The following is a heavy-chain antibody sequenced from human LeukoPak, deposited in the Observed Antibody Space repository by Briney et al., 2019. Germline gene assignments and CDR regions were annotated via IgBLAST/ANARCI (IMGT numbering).Heavy chain of an antibody. Sequence: GGSLRLSCAASGFTLSDYYMSWIRQAPGKGLERVSYISSSGSTIYYADSVKGRFTISRDNAKNSLYLQMNSLRAEDTAVYYCARDAHDKIGITGTTFSYMDVWGKGTTVTVSS. CDR1: GFTLSDYY. V-gene: IGHV3-11*04. CDR2: ISSSGSTI. D-gene: IGHD1-7*01. J-gene: IGHJ6*03. CDR3: ARDAHDKIGITGTTFSYMDV.